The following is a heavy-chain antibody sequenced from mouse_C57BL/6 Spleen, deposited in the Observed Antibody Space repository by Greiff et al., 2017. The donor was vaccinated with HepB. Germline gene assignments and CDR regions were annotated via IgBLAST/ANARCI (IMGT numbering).Heavy chain of an antibody. Sequence: EVQLQESGPGLVKPSQSLSLTCSVTGYSITSGYYWNWIRQFPGNKLEWMGYISYDGSNNYNPSLKNRISITRDTSKNQFFLKLNSVTTEDTATYYCAGGGYDWFAYWGQGTLVTVSA. CDR3: AGGGYDWFAY. CDR1: GYSITSGYY. D-gene: IGHD2-2*01. CDR2: ISYDGSN. V-gene: IGHV3-6*01. J-gene: IGHJ3*01.